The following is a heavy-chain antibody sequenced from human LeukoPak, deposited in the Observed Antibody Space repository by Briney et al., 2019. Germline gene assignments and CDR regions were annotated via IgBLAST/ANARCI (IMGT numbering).Heavy chain of an antibody. CDR1: GFTFSSHA. V-gene: IGHV3-23*01. CDR3: AKDQLTVVRGVFDY. Sequence: GGSLRLSCAVSGFTFSSHAMSWVRQAPGKGLEWVSAISSSGDSTYYADSVKGRFTISRDNSKNTLSLQMNSVRAEDTAVYYCAKDQLTVVRGVFDYWGQGTLVTVSS. D-gene: IGHD3-10*01. CDR2: ISSSGDST. J-gene: IGHJ4*02.